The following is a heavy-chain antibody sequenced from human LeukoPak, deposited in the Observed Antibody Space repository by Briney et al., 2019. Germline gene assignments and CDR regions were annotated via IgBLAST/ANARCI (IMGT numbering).Heavy chain of an antibody. CDR3: ARHGLSAHDYYDSSGYTPRNWFDP. CDR1: GGSISIYF. V-gene: IGHV4-59*01. D-gene: IGHD3-22*01. Sequence: SETLSLTCSVSGGSISIYFWTWIRQPPGKGLEWIGYMDYSGATNFNPSLKSRVNIALDMSKNQVSLRLSSVTAADTAVYYCARHGLSAHDYYDSSGYTPRNWFDPWGQGTLVTVSS. CDR2: MDYSGAT. J-gene: IGHJ5*02.